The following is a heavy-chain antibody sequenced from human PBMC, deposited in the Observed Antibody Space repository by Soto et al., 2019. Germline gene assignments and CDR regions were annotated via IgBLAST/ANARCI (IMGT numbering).Heavy chain of an antibody. V-gene: IGHV3-23*01. J-gene: IGHJ2*01. CDR1: GFTFSSYA. CDR2: ISGSGGST. CDR3: AKTPIAYILTGYQGYFDL. Sequence: EVQLLESGGGLVQPGGSLRLSCAASGFTFSSYAMSWVRQAPGKGLGWVSAISGSGGSTYYADSVKGRFTISRDNSKNTLYLQMNSLRAEDTAVYYCAKTPIAYILTGYQGYFDLWGRGTLVTVSS. D-gene: IGHD3-9*01.